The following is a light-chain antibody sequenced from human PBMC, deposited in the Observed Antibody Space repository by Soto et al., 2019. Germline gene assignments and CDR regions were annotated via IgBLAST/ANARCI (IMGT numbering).Light chain of an antibody. J-gene: IGLJ2*01. CDR1: SSDVGASKY. V-gene: IGLV2-14*01. Sequence: QSALTQPASVSGSPGQSITISCTGTSSDVGASKYVSWYQQHPGKAPKLMLYEVSNRPSGVSNRFSGSKSGNTASLTISGLQAEDEADYYCSSYTSTITVLFGGGTKLTVL. CDR2: EVS. CDR3: SSYTSTITVL.